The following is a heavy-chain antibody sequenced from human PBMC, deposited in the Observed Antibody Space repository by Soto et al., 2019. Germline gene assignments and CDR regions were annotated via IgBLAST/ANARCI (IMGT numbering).Heavy chain of an antibody. D-gene: IGHD2-15*01. CDR2: IIPILGIA. J-gene: IGHJ4*02. CDR3: ARGLVAASHYYFDY. Sequence: ASVKVSCKASGGTFSSYTISWVRQAPGQGLEWMGRIIPILGIANYAQKFQGRVTITADKSTSTAYMELSSLRSEDTAVYYCARGLVAASHYYFDYWGQGTLVTVSS. CDR1: GGTFSSYT. V-gene: IGHV1-69*02.